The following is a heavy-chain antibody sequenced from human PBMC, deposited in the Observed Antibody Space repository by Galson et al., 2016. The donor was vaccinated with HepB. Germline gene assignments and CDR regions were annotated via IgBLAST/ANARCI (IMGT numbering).Heavy chain of an antibody. Sequence: SLRLSCAASGFSFSTSGMSWVRQTPGRGLAWVSGITGSGATTHYADSVRGRFTISRDNSKNTLYLYMNSLSAGDTAVYYCGKHGGFDYWGQGALVTVSA. J-gene: IGHJ4*02. CDR1: GFSFSTSG. D-gene: IGHD3-16*01. CDR3: GKHGGFDY. CDR2: ITGSGATT. V-gene: IGHV3-23*01.